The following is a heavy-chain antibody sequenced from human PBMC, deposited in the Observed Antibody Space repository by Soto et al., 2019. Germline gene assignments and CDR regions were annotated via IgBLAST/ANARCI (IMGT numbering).Heavy chain of an antibody. V-gene: IGHV1-18*01. CDR1: GFTFASYA. Sequence: QVPLVQSGAEVKKPGASVKVSCKASGFTFASYAISWMRQAPGQGLEWMGWINAYNGNTHYAQKLQGRVTLTTDTSTSTAYMELRSLRSDDTAVYYCARDPPPPDYWGQGTLGTVSS. J-gene: IGHJ4*02. CDR2: INAYNGNT. CDR3: ARDPPPPDY.